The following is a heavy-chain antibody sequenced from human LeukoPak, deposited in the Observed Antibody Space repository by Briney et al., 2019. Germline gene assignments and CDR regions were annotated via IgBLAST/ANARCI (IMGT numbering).Heavy chain of an antibody. D-gene: IGHD3-22*01. Sequence: SETLSLTCTVSGGSISSYYWSWIRQPPGKGLEWIGYIYYSGSTNYNPSLKSRVTISVDTSKNQFSLKLSSVTAADTAVYYCARGLPGYYDTSGYYHDYWGQGTLVTVSS. CDR3: ARGLPGYYDTSGYYHDY. CDR2: IYYSGST. CDR1: GGSISSYY. V-gene: IGHV4-59*12. J-gene: IGHJ4*02.